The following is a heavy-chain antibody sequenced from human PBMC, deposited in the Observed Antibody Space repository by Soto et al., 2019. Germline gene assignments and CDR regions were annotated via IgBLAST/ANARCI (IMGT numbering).Heavy chain of an antibody. Sequence: PGGSLRLSCAASGFTFSSYSMNWVRQAPGKGLEWVSYISSSSSTIYYADSVKGRFTISRDNAKNSLYLQMNSLRDEDTAVYYCARIECSGGSCYSLAYYYYYGMDVWGQGTTVTVSS. CDR2: ISSSSSTI. CDR3: ARIECSGGSCYSLAYYYYYGMDV. V-gene: IGHV3-48*02. CDR1: GFTFSSYS. J-gene: IGHJ6*02. D-gene: IGHD2-15*01.